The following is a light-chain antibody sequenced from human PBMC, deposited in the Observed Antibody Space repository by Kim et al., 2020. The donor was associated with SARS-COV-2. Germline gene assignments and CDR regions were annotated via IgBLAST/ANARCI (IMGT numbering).Light chain of an antibody. CDR3: QQYGSSPPIT. Sequence: PGERATLSCRASQSVSSCYLAWYQQKPGQAPRLLIYGASSRATGIPDRFSGSGSGTDFTLTISRLEPEDFAVYYCQQYGSSPPITFGQGTRLEIK. CDR1: QSVSSCY. CDR2: GAS. J-gene: IGKJ5*01. V-gene: IGKV3-20*01.